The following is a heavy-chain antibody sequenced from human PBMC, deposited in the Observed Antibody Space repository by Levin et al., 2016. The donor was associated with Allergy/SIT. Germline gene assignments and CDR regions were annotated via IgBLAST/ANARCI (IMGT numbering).Heavy chain of an antibody. V-gene: IGHV3-48*03. CDR2: ISSSGSTI. D-gene: IGHD6-19*01. Sequence: WIRQPPGKGLEWVSYISSSGSTIYYADSVKGRFTISRDNAKNSLYLQMNSLRAEDTAVYYCASSGSSGWYGYYYYGMDVWGQGTTVTVSS. CDR3: ASSGSSGWYGYYYYGMDV. J-gene: IGHJ6*02.